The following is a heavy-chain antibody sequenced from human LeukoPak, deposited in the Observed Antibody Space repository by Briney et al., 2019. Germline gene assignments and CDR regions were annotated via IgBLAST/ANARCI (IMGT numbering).Heavy chain of an antibody. CDR2: MNPNSGNT. CDR3: ARDMWDGDYDILTGYDY. D-gene: IGHD3-9*01. CDR1: GYTFTSYD. J-gene: IGHJ4*02. Sequence: GASVKVSCKASGYTFTSYDINWVRQATGQGLEWMGWMNPNSGNTNYAQKLQGRVTMTTDTSTSTAYMELRSLRSDDTAVYYCARDMWDGDYDILTGYDYWGQGTLVTVSS. V-gene: IGHV1-18*01.